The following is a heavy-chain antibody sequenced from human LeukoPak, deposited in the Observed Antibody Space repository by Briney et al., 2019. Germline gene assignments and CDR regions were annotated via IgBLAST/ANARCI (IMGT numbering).Heavy chain of an antibody. CDR1: GGSIRSYY. CDR2: IFYAGST. CDR3: ASGERGYSYGPLDY. Sequence: PSETLSLTCTVSGGSIRSYYWSWIRQPPGKGLEWVGYIFYAGSTTYNPSLKGRVTISMDTSKNQFSLKLNSVPAADTAVYYCASGERGYSYGPLDYWGQGILVTVSS. V-gene: IGHV4-59*08. D-gene: IGHD5-18*01. J-gene: IGHJ4*02.